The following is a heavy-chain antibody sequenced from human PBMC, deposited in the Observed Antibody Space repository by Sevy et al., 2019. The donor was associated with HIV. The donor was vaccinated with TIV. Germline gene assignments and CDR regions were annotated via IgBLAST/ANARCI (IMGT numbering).Heavy chain of an antibody. Sequence: GGSLRLSCAASGFTFRIYGMSWVRQAPGKGLEWVSSISGPGALTYYADSVKGRFTISRDNSKNTLFLQMNSLRAEDTALYFCAKGDEPATDYADYVPNGFDSWGQGTMVTVSS. CDR1: GFTFRIYG. D-gene: IGHD4-17*01. V-gene: IGHV3-23*01. J-gene: IGHJ3*02. CDR2: ISGPGALT. CDR3: AKGDEPATDYADYVPNGFDS.